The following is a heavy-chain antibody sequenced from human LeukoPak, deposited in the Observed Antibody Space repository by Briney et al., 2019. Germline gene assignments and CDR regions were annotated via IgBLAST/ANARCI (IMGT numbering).Heavy chain of an antibody. V-gene: IGHV3-7*01. D-gene: IGHD6-6*01. CDR1: GFTFSAFW. J-gene: IGHJ4*02. CDR3: ARRGGSSSRRSPIDY. Sequence: GGSLRLSCAASGFTFSAFWMSWVRQGPGKGPEWVANIKQDGSQRYYVDSVRGRFTISRDNAKNSLFLQMNGLRAEDTAVYYCARRGGSSSRRSPIDYWGQGTLVTVSS. CDR2: IKQDGSQR.